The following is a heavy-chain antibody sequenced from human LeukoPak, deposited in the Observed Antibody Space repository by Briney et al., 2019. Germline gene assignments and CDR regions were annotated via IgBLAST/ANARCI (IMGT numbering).Heavy chain of an antibody. Sequence: PSETLSLTCAVYGGSFSGYYWSWIRQPPGKGLEWIGEINHSGSTNYNPSLKSRVTISVDTSKNQFSLKLSSVTVADTAVYYCARIGSWGLDWGQGTLVTVSS. J-gene: IGHJ4*02. CDR3: ARIGSWGLD. V-gene: IGHV4-34*01. CDR1: GGSFSGYY. CDR2: INHSGST. D-gene: IGHD6-13*01.